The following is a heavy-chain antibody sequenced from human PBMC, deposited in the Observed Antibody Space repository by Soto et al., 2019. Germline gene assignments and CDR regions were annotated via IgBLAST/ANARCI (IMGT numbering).Heavy chain of an antibody. Sequence: SYTLALTSSVSEGSISSSSHYWGMIRQPQVKGLGGIGSIYYSGSAYYNPSLKSRVTISLDASKNQFSLKLSSVTAADTAGYYCALLPPGYSSRRYPAYYYYYYGMDVWGRGTTVTVSS. CDR1: EGSISSSSHY. D-gene: IGHD6-19*01. CDR3: ALLPPGYSSRRYPAYYYYYYGMDV. CDR2: IYYSGSA. J-gene: IGHJ6*02. V-gene: IGHV4-39*01.